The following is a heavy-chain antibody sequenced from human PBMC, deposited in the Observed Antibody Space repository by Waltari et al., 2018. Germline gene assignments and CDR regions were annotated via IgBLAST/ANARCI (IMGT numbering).Heavy chain of an antibody. Sequence: EVQLLESGGGLVQPGGSLRLSCAASGFIFSDYAISWGRQAPGKGLEGVAGISDFSSHYADSVKGRFTITRDNAKKTVFLQMNSLGVDDTAVYYCAKDWQLVGDWGQGTLVTVSS. J-gene: IGHJ4*02. CDR1: GFIFSDYA. V-gene: IGHV3-23*01. CDR2: ISDFSS. CDR3: AKDWQLVGD. D-gene: IGHD2-21*01.